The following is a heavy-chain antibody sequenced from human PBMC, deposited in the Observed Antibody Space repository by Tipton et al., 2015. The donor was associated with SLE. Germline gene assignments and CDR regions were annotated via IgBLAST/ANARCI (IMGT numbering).Heavy chain of an antibody. Sequence: GLVKPSETLSLTCTVSGDSISTYYWSWIRQPPGKGLEWIGYIYYSGSTNYNPSLKSRVTISVDTSKNQFSLKLSSVTAADTAVYYCARALSSGWYYYWGQGTLVTVSS. CDR2: IYYSGST. J-gene: IGHJ4*02. V-gene: IGHV4-59*12. CDR3: ARALSSGWYYY. D-gene: IGHD6-19*01. CDR1: GDSISTYY.